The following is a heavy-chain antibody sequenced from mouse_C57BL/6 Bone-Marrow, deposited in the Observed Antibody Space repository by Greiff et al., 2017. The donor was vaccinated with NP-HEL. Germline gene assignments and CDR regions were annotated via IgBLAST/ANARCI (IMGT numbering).Heavy chain of an antibody. J-gene: IGHJ1*03. D-gene: IGHD1-1*01. CDR2: IRNKANGYTT. CDR1: GFTFTDYY. Sequence: EVKLMESGGGLVQPGGSLSLSCAASGFTFTDYYMSWVRQPPVKALEWLGFIRNKANGYTTDYSASVKGRFTISRDNSQSILYLQMNALRAEDSATYYCARYRDYYGSDPYWYFDVWGTGTTVTVSS. V-gene: IGHV7-3*01. CDR3: ARYRDYYGSDPYWYFDV.